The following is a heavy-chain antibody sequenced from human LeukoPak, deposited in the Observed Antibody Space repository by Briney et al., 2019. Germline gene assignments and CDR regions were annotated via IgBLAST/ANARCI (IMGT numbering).Heavy chain of an antibody. J-gene: IGHJ4*02. CDR3: ARGAYCGANCYSYFDY. Sequence: SSETLSLTCTVSGGSISSYFWIWIRQPPGKGLEWIGYIYYSGSTNYNPSVKSRVTISLDTPKNQFSLKLSSVTAADTAVYFCARGAYCGANCYSYFDYWGQGTLVTVSS. CDR2: IYYSGST. CDR1: GGSISSYF. D-gene: IGHD2-21*02. V-gene: IGHV4-59*01.